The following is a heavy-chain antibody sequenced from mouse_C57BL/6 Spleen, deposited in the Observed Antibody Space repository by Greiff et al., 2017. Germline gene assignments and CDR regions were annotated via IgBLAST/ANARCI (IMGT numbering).Heavy chain of an antibody. CDR1: GYAFSSSW. D-gene: IGHD2-3*01. Sequence: VKLMESGPELVKPGASVKISCKASGYAFSSSWMNWVKQRPGKGLEWIGRIYPGDGDTNYHGEFKGKATLTAAKSSSTAYMQLSSLTSEDSAVYFCARSRGNYDGYYYYFDYWGQGTTLTVSS. J-gene: IGHJ2*01. CDR2: IYPGDGDT. V-gene: IGHV1-82*01. CDR3: ARSRGNYDGYYYYFDY.